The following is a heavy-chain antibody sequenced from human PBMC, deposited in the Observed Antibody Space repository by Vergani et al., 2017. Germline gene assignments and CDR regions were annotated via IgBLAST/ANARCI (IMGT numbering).Heavy chain of an antibody. Sequence: EVQLLESGGGLVQPGGSLRLSCAASGFTFSSYATDWVRQAPGKGLEWVSGISYGGTNTYYAASVKSRFIISRDNSKNTLYLQMNSLRAEDTAVYYCAKGRKYINYYYYYMDVWGKETPVTVSS. J-gene: IGHJ6*03. CDR1: GFTFSSYA. D-gene: IGHD5-18*01. CDR3: AKGRKYINYYYYYMDV. V-gene: IGHV3-23*01. CDR2: ISYGGTNT.